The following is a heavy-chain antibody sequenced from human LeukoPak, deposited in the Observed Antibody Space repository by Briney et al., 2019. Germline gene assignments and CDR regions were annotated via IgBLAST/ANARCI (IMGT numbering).Heavy chain of an antibody. V-gene: IGHV1-18*01. CDR2: ISAYNGNT. Sequence: ASVKVSCKASGYTFTSYGISWVRQAPGQGLERMGWISAYNGNTNYAQKLQGRVTMTTDTSTSTAYMELRSLRSDDTAVYYCAREIPPDYGDYELDYWGQGTLVTVSS. J-gene: IGHJ4*02. CDR1: GYTFTSYG. D-gene: IGHD4-17*01. CDR3: AREIPPDYGDYELDY.